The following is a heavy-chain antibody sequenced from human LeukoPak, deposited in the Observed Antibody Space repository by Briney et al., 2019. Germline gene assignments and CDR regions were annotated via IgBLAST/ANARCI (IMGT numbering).Heavy chain of an antibody. D-gene: IGHD3-22*01. V-gene: IGHV3-53*01. Sequence: GGSLRLSCVASGFIVSNNYMSWVRQAPGKGLEWVSVLYNAGSTYYAGSVKGRFTISRDNSKNTLYLQMYSLRAEDTAVYYCASLKGLFDYFDYWGQGILVTVSS. J-gene: IGHJ4*02. CDR2: LYNAGST. CDR1: GFIVSNNY. CDR3: ASLKGLFDYFDY.